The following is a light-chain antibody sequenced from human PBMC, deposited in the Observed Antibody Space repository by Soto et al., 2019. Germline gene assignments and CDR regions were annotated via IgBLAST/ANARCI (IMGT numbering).Light chain of an antibody. CDR2: DVS. CDR1: SSDFGAYNF. CDR3: ISYQTSSVYVV. V-gene: IGLV2-14*03. J-gene: IGLJ2*01. Sequence: QSALTQPPSASGSPGQSITISCTGTSSDFGAYNFVSWYQQHPGKAPKLIIYDVSNRPSGVSNRFSGSKSGNTASLTISGLQAEDEADYYCISYQTSSVYVVFGGGTQLTVL.